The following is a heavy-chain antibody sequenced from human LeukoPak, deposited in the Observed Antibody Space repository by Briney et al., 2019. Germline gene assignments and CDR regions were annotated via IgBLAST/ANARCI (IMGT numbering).Heavy chain of an antibody. V-gene: IGHV1-69*04. CDR1: GGTFSTYA. J-gene: IGHJ4*02. Sequence: ASVKVSCKASGGTFSTYAISWVRQAPGQGLEWMGRIIPVLGVANYAQKFQGRVTIRADKSTSTAYMEVSSLRSEDTAVYYCATGIGTLWSGYYHDYWGQGTLVTVSS. CDR3: ATGIGTLWSGYYHDY. D-gene: IGHD3-3*01. CDR2: IIPVLGVA.